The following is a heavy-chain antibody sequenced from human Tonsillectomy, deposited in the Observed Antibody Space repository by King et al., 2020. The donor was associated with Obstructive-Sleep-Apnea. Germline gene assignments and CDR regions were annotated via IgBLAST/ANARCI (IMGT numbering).Heavy chain of an antibody. Sequence: VQLVESGGGLVKPGGSLRLSCAASGFTFSRYSRNWGRHAPRKGRGWGSSISCSSRYKYYADSVKGRFTIFRGNAKNSLYLQMNSLRGEDTAVYYCARDGDGDYRYYYYGMDVWGQGTTVTVSS. D-gene: IGHD4-17*01. V-gene: IGHV3-21*01. J-gene: IGHJ6*02. CDR2: ISCSSRYK. CDR3: ARDGDGDYRYYYYGMDV. CDR1: GFTFSRYS.